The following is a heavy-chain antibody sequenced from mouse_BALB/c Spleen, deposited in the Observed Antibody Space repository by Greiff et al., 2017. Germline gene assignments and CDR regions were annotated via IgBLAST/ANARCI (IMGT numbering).Heavy chain of an antibody. J-gene: IGHJ3*01. CDR2: INPSNGGT. CDR1: GYTFTSYY. V-gene: IGHV1S81*02. D-gene: IGHD2-10*02. Sequence: QVQLQQSGAELVKPGASVKLSCKASGYTFTSYYMYWVKQRPGQGLEWIGEINPSNGGTNFNEKFKSKATLTVDKSSSTAYMQLSSLTSEDSAVYYWTRGGYGPWFAYGGQGTLVTVSA. CDR3: TRGGYGPWFAY.